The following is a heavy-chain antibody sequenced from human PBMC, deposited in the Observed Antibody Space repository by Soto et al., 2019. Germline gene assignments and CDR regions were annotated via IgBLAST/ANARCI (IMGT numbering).Heavy chain of an antibody. CDR3: AKVRLARGFDY. V-gene: IGHV3-23*01. CDR2: ISGGGDNT. J-gene: IGHJ4*02. CDR1: GFTFSNYA. Sequence: EVQLLDSGGGLVQPGGSLRRSCEASGFTFSNYAMNWVRQAPGKGLEWVLGISGGGDNTYYADSVKGRFTISRDNSKNTVFLQMNSLRAEDTAVYYCAKVRLARGFDYWGQGTLVTVSS.